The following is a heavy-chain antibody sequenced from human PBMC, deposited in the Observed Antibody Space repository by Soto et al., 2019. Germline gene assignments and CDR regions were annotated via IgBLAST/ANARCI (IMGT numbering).Heavy chain of an antibody. CDR2: IYYSGGT. CDR3: AGSRTRGVIIDY. CDR1: GGSISSYY. Sequence: SETLSLTCTVSGGSISSYYWSWIRQPPGKGLEWIGYIYYSGGTNYNPSLKSRVTISVDTSKNQFSLRLSSVTAADTAMYYCAGSRTRGVIIDYWGQRTLVTVSS. J-gene: IGHJ4*02. V-gene: IGHV4-59*01. D-gene: IGHD3-10*01.